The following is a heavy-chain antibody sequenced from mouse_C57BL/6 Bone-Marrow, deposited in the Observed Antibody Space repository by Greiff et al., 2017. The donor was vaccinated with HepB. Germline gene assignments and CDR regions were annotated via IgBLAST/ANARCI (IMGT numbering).Heavy chain of an antibody. V-gene: IGHV3-6*01. D-gene: IGHD1-1*01. CDR3: AREGSITTVVATDFDV. Sequence: EVKLQESGPGLVKPSQSLSLTCSVTGYSITSGYYWNWIRQFPGNKLEWMGYISYDGSNNYNPSLKNRISITRDTSKNQFFLKLNSVTTEDTATYYCAREGSITTVVATDFDVWGTGTTVTVSS. J-gene: IGHJ1*03. CDR2: ISYDGSN. CDR1: GYSITSGYY.